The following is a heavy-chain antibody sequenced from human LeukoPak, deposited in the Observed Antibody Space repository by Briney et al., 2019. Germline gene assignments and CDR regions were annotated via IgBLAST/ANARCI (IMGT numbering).Heavy chain of an antibody. V-gene: IGHV3-74*01. CDR3: ARGRYSGMDV. CDR2: INTDGSST. J-gene: IGHJ6*02. CDR1: GFTFSTYW. Sequence: GGSLRLSCAASGFTFSTYWVHWVRQAPGKGLVWVSRINTDGSSTTYADSVKGRFTISRDNAKNTLYLQLNSLRAEDTAVYYCARGRYSGMDVWGQGTTVTVSS.